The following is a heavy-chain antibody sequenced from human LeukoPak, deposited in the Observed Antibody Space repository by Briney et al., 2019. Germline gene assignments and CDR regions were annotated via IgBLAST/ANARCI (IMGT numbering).Heavy chain of an antibody. CDR1: GYTFTSYD. CDR3: ARQTYCGGDCYSYYYYYMDV. D-gene: IGHD2-21*02. Sequence: ASVKVSCKASGYTFTSYDINWVRQATGQGREWMGWMNPNSGNTGYAQKFQGRVTMTRNTSISTAYMELSSLRSEDTAVYYCARQTYCGGDCYSYYYYYMDVWGKGTTVTVSS. CDR2: MNPNSGNT. V-gene: IGHV1-8*01. J-gene: IGHJ6*03.